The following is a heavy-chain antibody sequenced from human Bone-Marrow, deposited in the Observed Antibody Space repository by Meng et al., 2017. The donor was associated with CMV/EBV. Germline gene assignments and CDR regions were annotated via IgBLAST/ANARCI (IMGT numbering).Heavy chain of an antibody. D-gene: IGHD3-10*01. CDR2: VKTDGNT. V-gene: IGHV3-74*01. CDR1: VFTFNRYW. Sequence: LSCFASVFTFNRYWMYWLRQAPGKGLVCVSHVKTDGNTIYADSVKGRFTISRDNAKNTLFLQINSLRAEDTAVYYCARGGYNYGFDPWGQGTLVTVSS. J-gene: IGHJ5*02. CDR3: ARGGYNYGFDP.